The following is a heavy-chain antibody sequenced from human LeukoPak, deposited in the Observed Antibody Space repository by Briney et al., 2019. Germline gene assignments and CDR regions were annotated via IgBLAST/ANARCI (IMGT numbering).Heavy chain of an antibody. CDR1: GFTFSSYA. Sequence: GGPLRLSCAASGFTFSSYALHWVRQAPGKGLEWVTVISYDGSSKYYADSVKGRFTISRDSSKNTLYLQMNSLRPEDTAVYYCARGDKQLLFNRNKGGFDPWGQGALVTVSS. CDR2: ISYDGSSK. V-gene: IGHV3-30*04. CDR3: ARGDKQLLFNRNKGGFDP. D-gene: IGHD1-14*01. J-gene: IGHJ5*02.